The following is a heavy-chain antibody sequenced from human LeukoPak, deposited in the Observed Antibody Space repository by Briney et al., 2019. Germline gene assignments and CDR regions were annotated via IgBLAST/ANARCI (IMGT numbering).Heavy chain of an antibody. D-gene: IGHD3-22*01. V-gene: IGHV3-66*02. CDR3: ASTYHYDSSGYHGGNYFDY. CDR1: GFTVSRNY. CDR2: IYSGGST. J-gene: IGHJ4*02. Sequence: GGSLRLSCAASGFTVSRNYMSWVRQAPGKGLEWVSVIYSGGSTYYADSVKGRFTIARDNSKNTLYLQMNSLRAEDTAVYYCASTYHYDSSGYHGGNYFDYWGQGTLVTVSS.